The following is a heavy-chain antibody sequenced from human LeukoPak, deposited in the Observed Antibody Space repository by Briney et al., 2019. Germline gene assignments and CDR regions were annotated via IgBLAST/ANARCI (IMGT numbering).Heavy chain of an antibody. CDR2: VNPNSGNT. D-gene: IGHD3-3*01. V-gene: IGHV1-8*03. Sequence: ASVKVSCKASGYTFTGYDINWVRLTTGQGLELVGWVNPNSGNTGYTQKFQGRVTITRSTSIATVYMELSSLRSDDTAVYFCARGASRSFDLWGQGTLVTVSS. J-gene: IGHJ4*02. CDR3: ARGASRSFDL. CDR1: GYTFTGYD.